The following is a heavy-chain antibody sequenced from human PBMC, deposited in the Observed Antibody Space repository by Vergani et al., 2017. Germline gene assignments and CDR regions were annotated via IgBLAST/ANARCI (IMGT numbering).Heavy chain of an antibody. Sequence: EVQLVESGGGLVQPGGSLRLSCAASGFTFSSYWMHWVRQAPGKGLVWVSRINSDGSSTSYADSVKGRFTISRDNAKNTLYLQMNSLRAEDTAVYYCARENSIAARGAKSRGWYFDLWGRGTLVTVSS. CDR2: INSDGSST. D-gene: IGHD6-6*01. CDR3: ARENSIAARGAKSRGWYFDL. J-gene: IGHJ2*01. CDR1: GFTFSSYW. V-gene: IGHV3-74*01.